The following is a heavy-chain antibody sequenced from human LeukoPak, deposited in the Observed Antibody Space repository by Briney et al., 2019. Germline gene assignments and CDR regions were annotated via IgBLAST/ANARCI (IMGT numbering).Heavy chain of an antibody. CDR3: TRVGYIDEGIDY. D-gene: IGHD5-24*01. V-gene: IGHV3-7*04. Sequence: GGSLRLSCAASGFTFSSYSMNWVRQAPGKGLEWVANIKQDGSKKSYVDSVKGRFTISRDNAKNSLYLRMNSLRAEDTAICYCTRVGYIDEGIDYWGQGTLVTVSS. CDR2: IKQDGSKK. J-gene: IGHJ4*02. CDR1: GFTFSSYS.